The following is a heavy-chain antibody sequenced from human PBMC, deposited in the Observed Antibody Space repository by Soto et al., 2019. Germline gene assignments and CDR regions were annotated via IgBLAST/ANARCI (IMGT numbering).Heavy chain of an antibody. D-gene: IGHD6-6*01. Sequence: GASVKVSCKASGGTFSSYAISWVRQAPGQGLEWMGGIIPIFGTANYAQKFQGRVTITADKSTSTAYMELSSLRSEDTAVYYCASPYSSSSGYYYGMDVWGQGTTVTVSS. CDR1: GGTFSSYA. J-gene: IGHJ6*02. CDR2: IIPIFGTA. V-gene: IGHV1-69*06. CDR3: ASPYSSSSGYYYGMDV.